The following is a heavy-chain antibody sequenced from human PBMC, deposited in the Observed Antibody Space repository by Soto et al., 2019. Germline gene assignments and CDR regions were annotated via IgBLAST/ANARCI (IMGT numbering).Heavy chain of an antibody. Sequence: QVQLVQSGGEVKKPGASVRVSCKASGSTFNSYGISWVRQSPGQGLEWMGWLNTYNGNTKYAQKFQGRVSMTADTSTSTAYLELRSLGSDDTAVYYCARAVRYSTSGDRRFDPWGQGTLVTVAS. CDR1: GSTFNSYG. V-gene: IGHV1-18*01. CDR3: ARAVRYSTSGDRRFDP. J-gene: IGHJ5*02. CDR2: LNTYNGNT. D-gene: IGHD6-6*01.